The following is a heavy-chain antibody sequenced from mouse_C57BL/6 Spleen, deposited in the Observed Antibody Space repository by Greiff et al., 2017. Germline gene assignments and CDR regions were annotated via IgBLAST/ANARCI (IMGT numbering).Heavy chain of an antibody. Sequence: QVQLQQSGAELVKPGASVKLSCKASGYTFTEYTIHWVKQRSGQGLGWIGWFYPGSGSIKYNEKFKDKATLTADKSSSTVYMELSRLTSEDSAVYFCARHEAPYGNYNYAMDYWGQGTSVTVSS. D-gene: IGHD2-1*01. J-gene: IGHJ4*01. V-gene: IGHV1-62-2*01. CDR1: GYTFTEYT. CDR3: ARHEAPYGNYNYAMDY. CDR2: FYPGSGSI.